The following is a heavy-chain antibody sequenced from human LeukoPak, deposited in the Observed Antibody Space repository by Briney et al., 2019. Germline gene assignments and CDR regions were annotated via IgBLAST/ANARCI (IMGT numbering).Heavy chain of an antibody. V-gene: IGHV3-23*01. CDR3: APDLRGSAWSLDD. Sequence: GGCLRLSCTASGFTFSNYALGWVRQAPGKGLEWVSLIRGRGGGTYFAESVKGRFTISRDNSKNTLYLQMDALRAEDTAIYYCAPDLRGSAWSLDDWGQGTLVTVSS. J-gene: IGHJ4*02. D-gene: IGHD6-13*01. CDR1: GFTFSNYA. CDR2: IRGRGGGT.